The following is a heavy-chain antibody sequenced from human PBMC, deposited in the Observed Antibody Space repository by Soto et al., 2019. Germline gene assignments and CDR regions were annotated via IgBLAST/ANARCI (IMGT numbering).Heavy chain of an antibody. Sequence: GGSLRLSCAASGFTFSSYAMHWVRQAPGKGLEYVSAISSNGGSTYYANSVKGRFTISRDNSKNTLYLQMGSLRAEDMAVYYCARDGQQGSGWYRYFQHWGQGTLVTVSS. CDR2: ISSNGGST. D-gene: IGHD6-19*01. CDR1: GFTFSSYA. J-gene: IGHJ1*01. CDR3: ARDGQQGSGWYRYFQH. V-gene: IGHV3-64*01.